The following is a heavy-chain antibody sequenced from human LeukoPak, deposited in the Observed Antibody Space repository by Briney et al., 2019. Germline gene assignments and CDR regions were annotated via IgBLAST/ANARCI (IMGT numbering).Heavy chain of an antibody. CDR1: GYTFTSYD. Sequence: ASVKVSCKASGYTFTSYDINWVRQATGQGLEWMGWMNPNSGNTGYAQKFQGRVTMTRNTSISTAYMELSSLRSEDTAVYYCARGMYYDILTGYYKWWFDPWGQGTLVTVSS. D-gene: IGHD3-9*01. V-gene: IGHV1-8*01. J-gene: IGHJ5*02. CDR2: MNPNSGNT. CDR3: ARGMYYDILTGYYKWWFDP.